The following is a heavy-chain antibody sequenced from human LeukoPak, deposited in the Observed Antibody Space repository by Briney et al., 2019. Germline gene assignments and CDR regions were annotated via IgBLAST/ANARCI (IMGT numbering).Heavy chain of an antibody. D-gene: IGHD2-15*01. CDR1: GFSFSSYW. V-gene: IGHV3-74*01. J-gene: IGHJ3*02. Sequence: GGSLRLSCAASGFSFSSYWMHWVRQAPGKGLVWVSRINSDGSSTSYADSVKGRFTISRDNAKNTLYLQMNSLRAEDTAVYYCGGCSDALDIWGQGTMVTVSS. CDR3: GGCSDALDI. CDR2: INSDGSST.